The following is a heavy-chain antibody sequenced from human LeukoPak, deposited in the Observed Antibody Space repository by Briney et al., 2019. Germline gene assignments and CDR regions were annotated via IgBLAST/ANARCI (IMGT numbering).Heavy chain of an antibody. J-gene: IGHJ4*02. Sequence: GGSLRLSCAASGFTFSDYYMSWIRQAPGKGLEWVSYICSGSSFTNYADSVKGRFAISRDNAKNSVYLQMNSLRAEDTAVYYCARDSKKYYGSGSYYLAIDYWGQGTLVTVSS. D-gene: IGHD3-10*01. CDR2: ICSGSSFT. V-gene: IGHV3-11*05. CDR3: ARDSKKYYGSGSYYLAIDY. CDR1: GFTFSDYY.